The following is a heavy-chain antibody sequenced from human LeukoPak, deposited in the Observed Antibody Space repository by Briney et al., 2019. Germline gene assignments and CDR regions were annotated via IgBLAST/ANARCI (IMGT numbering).Heavy chain of an antibody. CDR1: GFTFDDYG. V-gene: IGHV3-74*01. Sequence: GGSLRLSCAASGFTFDDYGMSWVRQAPGKGLVWVSRINSDGSSTKYADSVKGRFTISRDNAKNTLYLQMNSLRVEDTAVYYCARILSKDYFDSWGQGALVTVSS. CDR2: INSDGSST. J-gene: IGHJ4*02. D-gene: IGHD2-15*01. CDR3: ARILSKDYFDS.